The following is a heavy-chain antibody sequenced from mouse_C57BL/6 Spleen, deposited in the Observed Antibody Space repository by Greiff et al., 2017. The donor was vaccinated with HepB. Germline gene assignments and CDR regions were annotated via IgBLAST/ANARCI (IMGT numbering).Heavy chain of an antibody. CDR2: IYPRSGNT. CDR3: ARNYYGSSYVLYY. J-gene: IGHJ2*01. CDR1: GYTFTSYG. D-gene: IGHD1-1*01. V-gene: IGHV1-81*01. Sequence: VQLQQSGAELARPGASVKLSCKASGYTFTSYGISWVKQRTGQGLEWIGEIYPRSGNTYYNERFKGKATLTADKSSSTAYMELRSLTSEDSAVYVCARNYYGSSYVLYYWGQGTTLTVSS.